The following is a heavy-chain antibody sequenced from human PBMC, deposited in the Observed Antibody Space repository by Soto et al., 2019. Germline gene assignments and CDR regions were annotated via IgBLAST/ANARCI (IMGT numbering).Heavy chain of an antibody. Sequence: GXSLRLSCAASGCTFSSYAMHWFRQAPVNGLWWVELISYDGSDKDYADSVKGRFTISRDNSRNTLFLQMNSLRAEDTAVYYCARDYYKYYDSSGYYRSPAYWGQGTLVTVSS. CDR3: ARDYYKYYDSSGYYRSPAY. J-gene: IGHJ4*02. V-gene: IGHV3-30-3*01. CDR1: GCTFSSYA. D-gene: IGHD3-22*01. CDR2: ISYDGSDK.